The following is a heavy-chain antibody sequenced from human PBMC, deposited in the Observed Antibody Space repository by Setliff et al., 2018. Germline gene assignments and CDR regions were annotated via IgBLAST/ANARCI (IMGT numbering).Heavy chain of an antibody. Sequence: KTSETLSLTCNVSGVSITTFYWTWIRQPPGKGLEWIGFITYSGSANYHPSLKSRVTISLDTSKNQFSLKLSSVTAADTAVYYCARVDDVGSGYENWIDPWGRGTLVTVPQ. J-gene: IGHJ5*02. V-gene: IGHV4-59*12. CDR1: GVSITTFY. D-gene: IGHD3-22*01. CDR2: ITYSGSA. CDR3: ARVDDVGSGYENWIDP.